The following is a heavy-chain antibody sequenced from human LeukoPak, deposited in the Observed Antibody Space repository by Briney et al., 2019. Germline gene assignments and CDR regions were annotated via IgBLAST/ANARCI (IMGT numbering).Heavy chain of an antibody. J-gene: IGHJ4*02. CDR1: GFTFSSYE. CDR2: ISSSGSTI. Sequence: GGSLRLSCAASGFTFSSYEMNWVRQAPGKGLEWVSYISSSGSTIYYADSVKGRFTISRDNAKNSLYLQMNSLRAEDTAVYYCAKDMSSNSGSWNGYFDYWGQGTLVTVSS. CDR3: AKDMSSNSGSWNGYFDY. V-gene: IGHV3-48*03. D-gene: IGHD1-26*01.